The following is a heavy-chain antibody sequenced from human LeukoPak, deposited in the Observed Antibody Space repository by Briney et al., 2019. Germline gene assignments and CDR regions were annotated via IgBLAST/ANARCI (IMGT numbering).Heavy chain of an antibody. Sequence: ASVKVSCKASGYIFTNYGINWVRQVPGQGPEWMGWISADSGNTNYSPKLQGRVTMTTDTSTNTAYMELRSLKSDDMAVYYCARDWANMITFGGVIAYYFDYWGQGTLVTVSS. CDR2: ISADSGNT. V-gene: IGHV1-18*03. D-gene: IGHD3-16*02. CDR3: ARDWANMITFGGVIAYYFDY. J-gene: IGHJ4*02. CDR1: GYIFTNYG.